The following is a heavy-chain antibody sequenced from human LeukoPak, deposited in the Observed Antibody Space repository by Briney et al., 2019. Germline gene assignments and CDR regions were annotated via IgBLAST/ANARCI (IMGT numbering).Heavy chain of an antibody. D-gene: IGHD3-10*02. J-gene: IGHJ6*04. Sequence: GSLRLSCAASGFTFSSYEMNWVRQAPGKGLEGVSYISSSGSTIYYADSVKGRFTISRDNAKNSLYLQMNSLRAEDTAVYYCAELGITMIGGVWGKGTTVTISS. V-gene: IGHV3-48*03. CDR1: GFTFSSYE. CDR3: AELGITMIGGV. CDR2: ISSSGSTI.